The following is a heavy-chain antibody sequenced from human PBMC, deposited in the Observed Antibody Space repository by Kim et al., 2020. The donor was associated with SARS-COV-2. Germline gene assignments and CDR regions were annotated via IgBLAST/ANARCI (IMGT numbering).Heavy chain of an antibody. CDR3: ARWWPYYYYGMDV. Sequence: SETLSLTCAVYGGSFSGYYWSWIRQPPGKGLEWIGEINHSGSTNYNPSLKSRVTISVDTSKNQFSLKLSSVTAADTAVYYCARWWPYYYYGMDVWGQGTTVTVSS. CDR2: INHSGST. CDR1: GGSFSGYY. J-gene: IGHJ6*02. V-gene: IGHV4-34*01. D-gene: IGHD2-15*01.